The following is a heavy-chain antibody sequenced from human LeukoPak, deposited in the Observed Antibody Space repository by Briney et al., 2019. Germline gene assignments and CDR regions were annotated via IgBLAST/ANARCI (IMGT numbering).Heavy chain of an antibody. V-gene: IGHV3-72*01. CDR3: ARAPPIGATYSFDF. CDR2: SRDKAHSYST. D-gene: IGHD4/OR15-4a*01. J-gene: IGHJ4*02. CDR1: GFTFSDHY. Sequence: GGSLTLSCAASGFTFSDHYMDWVRQAPGKGLEWVGRSRDKAHSYSTEYAPSVSGRFTISRDDTKNLLHLQLNSLETEDTAIYYCARAPPIGATYSFDFWGQGTLVTVSS.